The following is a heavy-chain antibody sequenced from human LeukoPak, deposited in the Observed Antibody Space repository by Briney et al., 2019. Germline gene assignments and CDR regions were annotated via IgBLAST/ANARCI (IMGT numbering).Heavy chain of an antibody. Sequence: SETLSLTCTVSGGSISSGSNYWSWIRQPAGKGLEWIGRIYTSGSTNYNPSLKSRVTISVDTSKNQFSLKLTSVTAADTAVYYCARSPLSSGGYNWFDPWGQGTLVTVSS. CDR3: ARSPLSSGGYNWFDP. J-gene: IGHJ5*02. CDR1: GGSISSGSNY. D-gene: IGHD6-6*01. V-gene: IGHV4-61*02. CDR2: IYTSGST.